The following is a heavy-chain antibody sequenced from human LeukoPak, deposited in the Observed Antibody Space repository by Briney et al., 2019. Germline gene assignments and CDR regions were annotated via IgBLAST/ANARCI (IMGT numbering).Heavy chain of an antibody. CDR1: GGSISSYY. CDR2: IYYSGST. CDR3: ARSPYYDFWSGYYTGSDNYGMDV. V-gene: IGHV4-59*08. Sequence: PSETLSLTCTVSGGSISSYYWSWIRQPAGKGLEWIGYIYYSGSTNYNPSLKSRVTISVDTSKNQFSLKLSSVTAADTAVYYCARSPYYDFWSGYYTGSDNYGMDVWGQGTTVTVSS. D-gene: IGHD3-3*01. J-gene: IGHJ6*02.